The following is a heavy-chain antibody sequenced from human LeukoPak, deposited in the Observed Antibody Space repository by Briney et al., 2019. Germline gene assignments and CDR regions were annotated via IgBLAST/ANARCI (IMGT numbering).Heavy chain of an antibody. J-gene: IGHJ4*02. CDR3: ANLVIHTSSGWHLDS. D-gene: IGHD6-19*01. Sequence: SETLSLTCTVSRGSITTYYWSWIRQPPGKGLEWLGYVYYSGTTDYNPSLKSRISMSVDTSRNQFSLNLNSVTAADTAFYYCANLVIHTSSGWHLDSWGQGILVTVSS. CDR2: VYYSGTT. CDR1: RGSITTYY. V-gene: IGHV4-59*01.